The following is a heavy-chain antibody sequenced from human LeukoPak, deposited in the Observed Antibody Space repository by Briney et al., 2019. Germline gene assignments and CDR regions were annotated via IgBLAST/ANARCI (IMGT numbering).Heavy chain of an antibody. J-gene: IGHJ6*02. V-gene: IGHV3-48*04. CDR1: GFTFSSYS. Sequence: GGSPRLSCAASGFTFSSYSMNWVRQAPGKGLEWVSYISSSSSTIYYADSVKGRFTISRDNAKNSLYLQMNSLRAEDTAVYYCARATMVRGVIIMGDYYGMDVWGQGTTVTVSS. CDR2: ISSSSSTI. D-gene: IGHD3-10*01. CDR3: ARATMVRGVIIMGDYYGMDV.